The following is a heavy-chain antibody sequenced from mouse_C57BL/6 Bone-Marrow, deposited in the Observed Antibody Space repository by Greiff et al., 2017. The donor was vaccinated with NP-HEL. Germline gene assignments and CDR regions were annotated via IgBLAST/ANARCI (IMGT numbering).Heavy chain of an antibody. D-gene: IGHD1-1*01. J-gene: IGHJ2*01. CDR2: IYPRSGIT. CDR3: ARCYITAVVATYYFDY. CDR1: GYTFTSYG. V-gene: IGHV1-81*01. Sequence: VHLVESGAELARPGASVKLSCKASGYTFTSYGISWVKPRTGQGLEWIGVIYPRSGITYYNEKFKGKATLTADKSSSTAYMELRSLTSEDSAVYFCARCYITAVVATYYFDYWGQGTPLTVSS.